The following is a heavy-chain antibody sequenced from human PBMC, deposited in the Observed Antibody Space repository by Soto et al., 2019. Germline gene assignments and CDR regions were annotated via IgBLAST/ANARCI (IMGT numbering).Heavy chain of an antibody. Sequence: GGSLRLSCAASGFTLSSYSMNWVRQAPGKGLEWVSYISSSSTIYYADSVKGRFTISRDNAKNSLYLQMNSLRDEDTAVYYCARTSDAFDIWGQGTMVTVSS. CDR2: ISSSSTI. V-gene: IGHV3-48*02. CDR1: GFTLSSYS. CDR3: ARTSDAFDI. J-gene: IGHJ3*02.